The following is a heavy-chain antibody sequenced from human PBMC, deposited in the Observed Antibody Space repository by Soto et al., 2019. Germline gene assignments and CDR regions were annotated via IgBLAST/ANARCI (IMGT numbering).Heavy chain of an antibody. CDR3: ARGLRGYYTYSLFYYYGMDV. V-gene: IGHV3-48*03. CDR2: ISSSGSTI. D-gene: IGHD3-3*01. J-gene: IGHJ6*02. CDR1: GFTFSSYE. Sequence: GGSLRLSCAASGFTFSSYEMNWVRQDPGKGLEWVSYISSSGSTIYYADSVKGRFTISRDNAKNSLYLQMNSLRAEDTAVYYCARGLRGYYTYSLFYYYGMDVWGQGTTVTVSS.